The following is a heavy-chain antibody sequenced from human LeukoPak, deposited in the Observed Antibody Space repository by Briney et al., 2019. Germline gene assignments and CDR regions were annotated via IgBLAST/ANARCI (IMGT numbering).Heavy chain of an antibody. CDR1: GGSISSGGYS. CDR3: ARAGTDSRGYYYDY. J-gene: IGHJ4*02. D-gene: IGHD3-22*01. CDR2: IYHSGST. V-gene: IGHV4-30-2*01. Sequence: SETLSLTCAVSGGSISSGGYSWSWIRQPPGKGLEWIGYIYHSGSTYYNPSLKSRVTISVDRSKNQFSLKLSSVTAADTAVYYCARAGTDSRGYYYDYWGQGTLVTVSS.